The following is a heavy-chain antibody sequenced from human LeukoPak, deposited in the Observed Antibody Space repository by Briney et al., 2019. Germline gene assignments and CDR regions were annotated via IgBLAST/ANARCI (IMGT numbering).Heavy chain of an antibody. D-gene: IGHD5-18*01. J-gene: IGHJ4*02. CDR3: ARGSDTAMADYFDY. V-gene: IGHV1-3*04. CDR2: INTGNGNT. Sequence: ASVKVSCKASGYTFTSYAMHWVRQAPGQRLEWMGWINTGNGNTKYSQKFQGRVTITRDTSASTAYMELSSLRSGDTAVYYCARGSDTAMADYFDYWGQGTLVTVSS. CDR1: GYTFTSYA.